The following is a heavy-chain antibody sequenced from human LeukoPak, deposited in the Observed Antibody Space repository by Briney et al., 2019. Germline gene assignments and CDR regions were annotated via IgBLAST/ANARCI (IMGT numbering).Heavy chain of an antibody. V-gene: IGHV4-39*01. Sequence: PSETLSHTCTVSGGSISSSSYYWGWIRQPPGKGLEWIGSIYYSGSTYYNPSLKSRVTISVDTSKNQFSLKLSSVTAADTAVYYCASPYSSSWYGTDYWGQGTLVTVSS. CDR1: GGSISSSSYY. CDR2: IYYSGST. J-gene: IGHJ4*02. D-gene: IGHD6-13*01. CDR3: ASPYSSSWYGTDY.